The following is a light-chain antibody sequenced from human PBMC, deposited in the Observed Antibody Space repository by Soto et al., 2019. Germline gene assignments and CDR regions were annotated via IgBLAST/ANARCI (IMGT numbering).Light chain of an antibody. Sequence: DIQMTQSPSTLSASVGDRVTITCRASQSISSWLAWYQQKPGKAPKLLTYKASSLESGVPSRFSGSGSGTEFTLTISSLQPDDFATYYCQQYNSYSTFGQGTKVEIE. CDR3: QQYNSYST. V-gene: IGKV1-5*03. J-gene: IGKJ1*01. CDR1: QSISSW. CDR2: KAS.